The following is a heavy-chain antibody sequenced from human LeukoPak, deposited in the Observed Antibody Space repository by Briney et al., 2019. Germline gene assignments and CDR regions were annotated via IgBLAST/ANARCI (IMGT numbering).Heavy chain of an antibody. D-gene: IGHD3-9*01. J-gene: IGHJ6*04. Sequence: SETLSLTSTAAGGSINSYYCSWIRQPPGRVLEWIGYIYYSGSTNYNPSLKSRVTISVDTSKNQFLLRLSSVTAADTAVYYCARGPHYDILTGYYYGMDVWGKGTTVTVSS. CDR2: IYYSGST. CDR1: GGSINSYY. V-gene: IGHV4-59*01. CDR3: ARGPHYDILTGYYYGMDV.